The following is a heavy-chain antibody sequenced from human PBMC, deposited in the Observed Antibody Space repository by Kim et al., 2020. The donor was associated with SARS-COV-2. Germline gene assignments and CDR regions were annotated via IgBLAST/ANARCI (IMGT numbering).Heavy chain of an antibody. D-gene: IGHD6-19*01. Sequence: KFQGRVTITRDTSASTAYMELSSLRSEDTAVYYCARVGYSSGWDNFDYWGQGTLVTVSS. J-gene: IGHJ4*02. V-gene: IGHV1-3*01. CDR3: ARVGYSSGWDNFDY.